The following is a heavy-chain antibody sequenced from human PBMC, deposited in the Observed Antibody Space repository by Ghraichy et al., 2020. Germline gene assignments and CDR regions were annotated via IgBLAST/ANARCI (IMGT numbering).Heavy chain of an antibody. CDR2: IYYSGST. J-gene: IGHJ4*02. V-gene: IGHV4-39*07. D-gene: IGHD6-19*01. CDR3: ARLGEGSWSSGWYWD. CDR1: GGSISSSSYY. Sequence: SETLSLTCTVSGGSISSSSYYWGWIRQPPGKGLEWIGSIYYSGSTYYNPSLKSRVTISVDTSKNQFSLKLSSVTAADTAVYYCARLGEGSWSSGWYWDWGQGTLVTVSS.